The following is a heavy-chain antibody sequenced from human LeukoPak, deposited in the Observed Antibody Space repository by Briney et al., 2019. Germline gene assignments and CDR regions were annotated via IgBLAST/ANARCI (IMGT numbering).Heavy chain of an antibody. Sequence: SETLSLTCTVSSGSINSDGYYWSWIRQPAGKGLEWIGRVYSSGSANYSPSLKSRVIISIDTSKNQFSLRLSSVTAADTAVYYCARVHRKDVYNFDGFDIWGQGTMVTVS. CDR3: ARVHRKDVYNFDGFDI. J-gene: IGHJ3*02. D-gene: IGHD5-24*01. CDR1: SGSINSDGYY. CDR2: VYSSGSA. V-gene: IGHV4-61*02.